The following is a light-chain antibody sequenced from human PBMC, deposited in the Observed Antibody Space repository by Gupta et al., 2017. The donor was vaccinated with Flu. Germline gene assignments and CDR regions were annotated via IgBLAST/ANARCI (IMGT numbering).Light chain of an antibody. CDR3: QQYDRART. Sequence: IQMTQSPPPLSASVGDRVTITCRASQSINVWLAWYQHVPGKSPNLLIYQASSLETGVPTRFSGAGSGTEFTLTITSLQPEDSATYYCQQYDRARTFGQGTKVELK. CDR2: QAS. V-gene: IGKV1-5*03. J-gene: IGKJ1*01. CDR1: QSINVW.